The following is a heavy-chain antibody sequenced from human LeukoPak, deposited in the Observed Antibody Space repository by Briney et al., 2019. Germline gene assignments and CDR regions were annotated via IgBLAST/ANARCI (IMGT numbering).Heavy chain of an antibody. J-gene: IGHJ4*02. CDR2: IYYSGST. CDR1: GGSISSYY. Sequence: SETLSLTCTVSGGSISSYYWSWIRQPPGKGLEWIGYIYYSGSTNYNPSLKSRVTISVDMSKNQFSLKLSSVTAADTAVYYCARETAVAGFDYWGQGTLVTVSS. CDR3: ARETAVAGFDY. D-gene: IGHD6-19*01. V-gene: IGHV4-59*01.